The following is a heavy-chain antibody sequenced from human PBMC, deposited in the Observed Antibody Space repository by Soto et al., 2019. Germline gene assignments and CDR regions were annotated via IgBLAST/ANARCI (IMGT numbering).Heavy chain of an antibody. Sequence: SETLSLTCTVSGGSISSGGYYWSWIRQHPGKGLEWIGYIYYSGSTYYNPSLKSRVTISVDTSKNQFSLKLSSVTAADTAVYYCSRQSPVLENPYCWGQGTLVTVSS. CDR1: GGSISSGGYY. J-gene: IGHJ4*02. CDR2: IYYSGST. CDR3: SRQSPVLENPYC. V-gene: IGHV4-31*03. D-gene: IGHD3-3*02.